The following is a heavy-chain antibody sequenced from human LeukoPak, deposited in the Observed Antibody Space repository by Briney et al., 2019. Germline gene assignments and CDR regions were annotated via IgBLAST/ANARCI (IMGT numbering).Heavy chain of an antibody. V-gene: IGHV3-21*01. Sequence: GGSLRLSCAASGFTFSSYSMNWVRQAPGTGLEWVSSISSSSSYIYYADSVRGRFTISRDNAKNSLYLQMNSLRAEDTAVYYCAREVGGGTTLRIYYYYYMDVWGKGTTVTISS. J-gene: IGHJ6*03. CDR3: AREVGGGTTLRIYYYYYMDV. CDR2: ISSSSSYI. D-gene: IGHD3-16*01. CDR1: GFTFSSYS.